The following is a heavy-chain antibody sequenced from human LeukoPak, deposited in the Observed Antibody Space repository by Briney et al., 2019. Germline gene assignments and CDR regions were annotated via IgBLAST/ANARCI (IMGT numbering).Heavy chain of an antibody. D-gene: IGHD6-13*01. Sequence: GGSLRLSCAASGFTFSSYGMHWVRQAPGKGLEWVAVISYDGSNKYYADSVKGRFTISRDNSKNTLYLQMNSLRAEDTAVYYCAKLAAEVEYYFDYWGQGTLVTVSS. J-gene: IGHJ4*02. CDR2: ISYDGSNK. CDR1: GFTFSSYG. V-gene: IGHV3-30*18. CDR3: AKLAAEVEYYFDY.